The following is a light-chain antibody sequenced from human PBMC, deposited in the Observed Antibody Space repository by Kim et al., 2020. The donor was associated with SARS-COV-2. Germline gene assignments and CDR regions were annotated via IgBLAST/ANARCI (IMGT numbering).Light chain of an antibody. CDR2: SAS. Sequence: EIVLTQSPGTLSLSPGERSTLSCRASQSVTSSYLAWYQQRPGRAPRLLIYSASCRAPGIPDRFSGSGSGTDFSLTISRLEPEDLAMYYCQQYGSSRYTCGQGTKLE. V-gene: IGKV3-20*01. CDR3: QQYGSSRYT. CDR1: QSVTSSY. J-gene: IGKJ2*01.